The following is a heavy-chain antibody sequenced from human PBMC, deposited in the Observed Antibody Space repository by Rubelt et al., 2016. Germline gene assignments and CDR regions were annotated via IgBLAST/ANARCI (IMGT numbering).Heavy chain of an antibody. J-gene: IGHJ4*02. CDR3: ATDQDSSTWYVVY. Sequence: EVQLVESGGGLIQPGGSLRLSCAVSGFTVSVNYMSWVRQAPGKGLEWVSSIIGGGTTTYYADSVRGRFTISRDNSKHTLYLQMNSLRAEDTALYYCATDQDSSTWYVVYWGQGTLVTVSS. CDR1: GFTVSVNY. V-gene: IGHV3-53*01. D-gene: IGHD6-13*01. CDR2: IIGGGTTT.